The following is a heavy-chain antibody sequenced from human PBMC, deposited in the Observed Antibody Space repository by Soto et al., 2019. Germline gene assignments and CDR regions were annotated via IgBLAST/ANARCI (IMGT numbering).Heavy chain of an antibody. Sequence: PSQTLSLTCAISGDSVSSNSAAWNWIRQSPSRGLEWLGRTYYRSKWYNDYAVSVKSRITINPDTSKNQFSLQLNSVTPEDTAVYYCAXVKVIAARHYYYYGMDVWGQGTTVTVSS. CDR2: TYYRSKWYN. CDR3: AXVKVIAARHYYYYGMDV. J-gene: IGHJ6*02. D-gene: IGHD6-6*01. CDR1: GDSVSSNSAA. V-gene: IGHV6-1*01.